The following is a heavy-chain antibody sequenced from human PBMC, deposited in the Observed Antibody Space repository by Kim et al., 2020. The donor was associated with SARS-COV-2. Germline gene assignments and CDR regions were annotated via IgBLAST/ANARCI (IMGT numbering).Heavy chain of an antibody. CDR2: ITGGGTNT. J-gene: IGHJ4*02. CDR3: AKGSLEYCSGVTCYPFDY. D-gene: IGHD2-15*01. CDR1: GFTFSSYA. Sequence: GGSLRLSCAASGFTFSSYAMSWVRQVPGTGLQWVAVITGGGTNTFHADSVKGRFTISRDNSKNTLYLEMNSLRAEDTGIYYCAKGSLEYCSGVTCYPFDYWGLVAVVPVSS. V-gene: IGHV3-23*01.